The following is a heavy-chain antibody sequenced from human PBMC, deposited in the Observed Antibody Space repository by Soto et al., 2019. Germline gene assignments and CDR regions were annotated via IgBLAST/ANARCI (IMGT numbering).Heavy chain of an antibody. CDR3: ARGGRFRLLWPFEP. J-gene: IGHJ5*02. V-gene: IGHV4-34*01. CDR2: INHSGST. CDR1: VVSFSGYY. Sequence: SETLSLTCAFYVVSFSGYYWSCIRHPPGKWLEWIGKINHSGSTNYSPSLKSRVTISVDTSKNQFSLKLSSVTAADTAVYYCARGGRFRLLWPFEPWGQGTLVTVSS. D-gene: IGHD2-21*01.